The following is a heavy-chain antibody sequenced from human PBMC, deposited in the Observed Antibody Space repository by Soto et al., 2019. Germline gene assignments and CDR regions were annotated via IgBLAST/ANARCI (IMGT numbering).Heavy chain of an antibody. V-gene: IGHV3-30-3*01. D-gene: IGHD3-10*01. Sequence: QVQLVESGGGVVQPGGSLRLSCVASGFTFNNYAMHWVRQSPGKGLEWVAVISYDYDGSSKNYADSVKGRFTISRDNPKNTLYLQMNSLTTDDTAVYYCARDRHGSGSYPAYWGQGAQVTVSS. J-gene: IGHJ4*02. CDR2: ISYDYDGSSK. CDR1: GFTFNNYA. CDR3: ARDRHGSGSYPAY.